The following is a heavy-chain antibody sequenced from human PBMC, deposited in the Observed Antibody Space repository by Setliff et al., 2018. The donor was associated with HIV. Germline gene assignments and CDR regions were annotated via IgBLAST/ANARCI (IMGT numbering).Heavy chain of an antibody. D-gene: IGHD6-25*01. Sequence: PGGSLRLSCAASGFSFADVWMHWVRQAPGRGLEWVGRIKRKIDGETTDYAAPVKGRFTLSRDNNKHTLYLQMDSLRPDDTAVYYCAKDDSGSPQWGGYFDSWGQGTLVTVSS. CDR3: AKDDSGSPQWGGYFDS. CDR2: IKRKIDGETT. J-gene: IGHJ4*02. V-gene: IGHV3-15*05. CDR1: GFSFADVW.